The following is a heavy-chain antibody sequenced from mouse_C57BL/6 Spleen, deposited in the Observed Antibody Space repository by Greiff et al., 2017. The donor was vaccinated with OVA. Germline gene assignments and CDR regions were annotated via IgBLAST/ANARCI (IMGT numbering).Heavy chain of an antibody. Sequence: EVHLVESEGGLVQPGSSMKLSCTASGFTFSDYYMAWVRQVPEKGLEWVANINYDGSSTYYLDSLKSRFIISRDNAKNILYLQMSSLESEDTATYYCARDMNPGYFDVWGTGTTVTVSS. CDR3: ARDMNPGYFDV. V-gene: IGHV5-16*01. D-gene: IGHD2-3*01. J-gene: IGHJ1*03. CDR2: INYDGSST. CDR1: GFTFSDYY.